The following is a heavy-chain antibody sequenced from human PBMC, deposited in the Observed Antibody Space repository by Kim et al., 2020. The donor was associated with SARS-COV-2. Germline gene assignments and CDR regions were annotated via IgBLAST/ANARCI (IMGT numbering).Heavy chain of an antibody. D-gene: IGHD6-13*01. V-gene: IGHV4-39*01. CDR3: GSFDPRAQQPFDY. J-gene: IGHJ4*02. Sequence: NPALKSRVTISVDTSKNQFSLKLSSVTAADTAVYYCGSFDPRAQQPFDYWGQGTLVTVSS.